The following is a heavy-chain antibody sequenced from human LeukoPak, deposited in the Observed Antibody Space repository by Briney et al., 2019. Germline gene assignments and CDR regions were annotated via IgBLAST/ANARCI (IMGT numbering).Heavy chain of an antibody. J-gene: IGHJ4*02. D-gene: IGHD2/OR15-2a*01. Sequence: GGSLRLSCAASGFIFDDYAMHWVRQAPGKGLEWVSLITGDGGRIYYADSVKGRFTIARDNSKNSLYLQMDSLRTEDSALYYCVKDHPALSRWGQGTLVTVSS. V-gene: IGHV3-43*02. CDR3: VKDHPALSR. CDR2: ITGDGGRI. CDR1: GFIFDDYA.